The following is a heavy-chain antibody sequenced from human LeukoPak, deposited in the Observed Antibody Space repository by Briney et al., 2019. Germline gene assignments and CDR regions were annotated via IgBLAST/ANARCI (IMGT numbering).Heavy chain of an antibody. CDR1: GYTSTGYY. CDR2: INPNSGDT. V-gene: IGHV1-2*02. Sequence: ASVKVSCKASGYTSTGYYMHWVRQAPGQGLEWMGWINPNSGDTNYAQKFQGRVTMTRDTSISTAYMELSRLRSDDTAVYYCARVAYSGSYHFDYWGQGTLVTVSS. J-gene: IGHJ4*02. D-gene: IGHD1-26*01. CDR3: ARVAYSGSYHFDY.